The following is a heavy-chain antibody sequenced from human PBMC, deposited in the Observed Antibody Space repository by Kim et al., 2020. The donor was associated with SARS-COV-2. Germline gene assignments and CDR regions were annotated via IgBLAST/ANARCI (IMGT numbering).Heavy chain of an antibody. V-gene: IGHV1-46*01. D-gene: IGHD3-3*01. CDR1: GYTFTSYY. CDR2: INPSGGST. CDR3: ARVNYDFWSGYSHYYGMDV. Sequence: ASVKVSCKASGYTFTSYYMHWVRQAPGQGLEWMGIINPSGGSTSYAQKFQGRVTMTRDTSTSTVYMELSSLRSEDTAVYYCARVNYDFWSGYSHYYGMDVWGQGTTVTVSS. J-gene: IGHJ6*02.